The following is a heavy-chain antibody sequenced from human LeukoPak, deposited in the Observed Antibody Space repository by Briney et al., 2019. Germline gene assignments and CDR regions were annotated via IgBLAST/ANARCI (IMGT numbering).Heavy chain of an antibody. CDR1: GFTFSSYG. J-gene: IGHJ3*02. CDR3: AKPLEMATIWDAFDI. D-gene: IGHD5-24*01. CDR2: ISYDGSNK. Sequence: PGGSLRLSCAASGFTFSSYGMHWDRQAPGKGLEWVAVISYDGSNKYYADSVKGRFTISRDNSKNTLYLQMNSLRAEDTAVYYCAKPLEMATIWDAFDIWGQGTMVTVSS. V-gene: IGHV3-30*18.